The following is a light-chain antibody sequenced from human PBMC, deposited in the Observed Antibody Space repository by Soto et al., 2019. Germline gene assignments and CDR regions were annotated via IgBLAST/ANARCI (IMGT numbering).Light chain of an antibody. Sequence: QSVLTQPPSVSEAPRQRVTISCSGSSSNIGNNAVNWYQQLPGKAPKLLIYYDDLLPSGVSDRFSGSKSGTSASLAISGLQSEDEAAYYCAAWDDSLNGVVFGVGTKLTVL. J-gene: IGLJ2*01. V-gene: IGLV1-36*01. CDR1: SSNIGNNA. CDR2: YDD. CDR3: AAWDDSLNGVV.